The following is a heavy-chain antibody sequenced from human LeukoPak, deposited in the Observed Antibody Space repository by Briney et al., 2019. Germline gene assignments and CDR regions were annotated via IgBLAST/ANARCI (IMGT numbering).Heavy chain of an antibody. J-gene: IGHJ4*02. CDR2: IKSKANGETI. CDR3: TTFLGVAAAGN. CDR1: GFIFSNAW. V-gene: IGHV3-15*01. Sequence: GGSLRLSCAGFGFIFSNAWMSWVRQAPGKGLEWVGRIKSKANGETIDYAAPVRGRFTISRDDSKNMVYLQVNSLKTEDTAVYYCTTFLGVAAAGNWGQETLVIVSS. D-gene: IGHD6-13*01.